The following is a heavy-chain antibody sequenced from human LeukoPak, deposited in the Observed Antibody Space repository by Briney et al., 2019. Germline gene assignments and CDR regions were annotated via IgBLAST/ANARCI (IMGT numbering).Heavy chain of an antibody. J-gene: IGHJ4*02. V-gene: IGHV4-61*01. CDR2: IYYSGST. CDR1: GGSVSSGSYY. CDR3: ARGYSYGYSN. Sequence: SETLSLSCTVSGGSVSSGSYYWSWIRQPPGKGLEWIGYIYYSGSTNYNPSLKSRVTISVDTPKNQFSLKLSSVTAADTAVYFCARGYSYGYSNWGQGTLVTVSS. D-gene: IGHD5-18*01.